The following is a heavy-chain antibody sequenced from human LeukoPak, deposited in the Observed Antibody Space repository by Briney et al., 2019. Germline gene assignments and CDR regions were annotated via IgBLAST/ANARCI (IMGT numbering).Heavy chain of an antibody. J-gene: IGHJ4*02. CDR2: IYYSGST. Sequence: NPSETLSLTCTVSGGSISSYYWSWIRQPPGKGLEWIGYIYYSGSTNYNPSLKSRVTISVDTSKNQFSLKLSSVTAADTAVYYCARVPYGDYVFDYWGQGTLVTVSS. CDR1: GGSISSYY. CDR3: ARVPYGDYVFDY. V-gene: IGHV4-59*01. D-gene: IGHD4-17*01.